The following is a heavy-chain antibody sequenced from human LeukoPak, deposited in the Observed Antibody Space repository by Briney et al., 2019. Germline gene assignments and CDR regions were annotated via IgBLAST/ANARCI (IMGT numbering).Heavy chain of an antibody. V-gene: IGHV1-18*01. CDR2: ISAYNGNT. D-gene: IGHD2-15*01. Sequence: GASVKVSCKASGCTFTSYGISWVRQAPGQGLEWMGWISAYNGNTNYAQKLQGRVTMTTDTSTSTAYMELRSLRSDDTAVYYCARVGLVDIVVVVAATPYYYYYGMDVWGQGTTVTVSS. J-gene: IGHJ6*02. CDR3: ARVGLVDIVVVVAATPYYYYYGMDV. CDR1: GCTFTSYG.